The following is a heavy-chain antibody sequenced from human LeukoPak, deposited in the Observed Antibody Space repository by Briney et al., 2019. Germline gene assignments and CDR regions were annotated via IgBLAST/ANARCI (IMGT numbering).Heavy chain of an antibody. CDR3: ARDKMDTVVVTAMSWFDP. Sequence: SVKVSCKASGGTFSSYAISWVRQAPGQGLEWMGRIIPILGIANYAQKFQGRVTITADKSTSTAYMELSSLRSEDTAVYYCARDKMDTVVVTAMSWFDPWGQGTLVTVSS. J-gene: IGHJ5*02. CDR2: IIPILGIA. CDR1: GGTFSSYA. V-gene: IGHV1-69*04. D-gene: IGHD2-21*02.